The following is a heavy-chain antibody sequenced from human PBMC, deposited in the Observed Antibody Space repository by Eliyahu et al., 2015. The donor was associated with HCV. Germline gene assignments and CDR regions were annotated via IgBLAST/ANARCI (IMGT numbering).Heavy chain of an antibody. CDR3: ARRAVVTDSVYNWFDS. D-gene: IGHD2-21*02. Sequence: EVQLVQSGAEVKKPGESLKISCKGSGXNFSKYWXGWXRQMPGKGLEWMGIMYPGDSESTYXPSFQGQVTISADRSISTAYLQWSSLKASDTAMYYCARRAVVTDSVYNWFDSWGQGTLVTVSS. V-gene: IGHV5-51*01. J-gene: IGHJ5*01. CDR2: MYPGDSES. CDR1: GXNFSKYW.